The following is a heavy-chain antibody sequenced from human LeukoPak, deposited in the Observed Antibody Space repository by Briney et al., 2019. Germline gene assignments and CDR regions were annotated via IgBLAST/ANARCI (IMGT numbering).Heavy chain of an antibody. Sequence: GSLRLSCAASGFTFSSYGMHWVRQAPGKGLEWIGEINHSGSTNYNPSLKSRVTISVDTSKNQFSLKLSSVTAADTAVYYCARLGGANYDFWSGDYWGQGTLVTVSS. CDR3: ARLGGANYDFWSGDY. V-gene: IGHV4-34*01. CDR1: GFTFSSYG. D-gene: IGHD3-3*01. J-gene: IGHJ4*02. CDR2: INHSGST.